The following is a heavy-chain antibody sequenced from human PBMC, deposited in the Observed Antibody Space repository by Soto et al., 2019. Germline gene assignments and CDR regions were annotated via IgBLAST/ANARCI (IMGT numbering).Heavy chain of an antibody. CDR2: INSVSGGT. CDR3: ARGGSYYAH. Sequence: QEQLVQSGAEVKQPGASVRVSCKASGNTHTIYFIHWLRQARGQGLEWMGWINSVSGGTNYAHKFQARVTMPRDTSPPTALMELRGLRSDDTAVYFCARGGSYYAHWGQGTLVTVS. D-gene: IGHD3-10*01. CDR1: GNTHTIYF. J-gene: IGHJ4*02. V-gene: IGHV1-2*02.